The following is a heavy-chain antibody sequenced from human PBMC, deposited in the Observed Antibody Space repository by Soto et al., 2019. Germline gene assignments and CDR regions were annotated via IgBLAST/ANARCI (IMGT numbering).Heavy chain of an antibody. D-gene: IGHD3-10*01. CDR3: ARDLYRLNDPVGELLYYYYGMDV. J-gene: IGHJ6*02. Sequence: ASVKVSCKASGYTFTGYYMHWVRQAPGQGLEWMGWINPNSGGTNYAQKFQGWVTMTRDTSISTAYMELGRLRSDDTAVYYCARDLYRLNDPVGELLYYYYGMDVWGQGTTVTVSS. V-gene: IGHV1-2*04. CDR1: GYTFTGYY. CDR2: INPNSGGT.